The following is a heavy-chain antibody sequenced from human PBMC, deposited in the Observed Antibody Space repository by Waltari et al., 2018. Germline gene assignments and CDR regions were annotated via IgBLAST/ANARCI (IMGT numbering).Heavy chain of an antibody. CDR1: GFTFSSYS. Sequence: EVQLVESGGGLVKPGGSLRLSCAASGFTFSSYSMNWVRQAPGKGLEWVSSISSSSSYIYYADSVKGRFPISRDNAKNSLYLQMNSLRAEDTAVYYCASMSGYKNYYYYGMDVWGQGTTVTVSS. CDR3: ASMSGYKNYYYYGMDV. V-gene: IGHV3-21*01. CDR2: ISSSSSYI. J-gene: IGHJ6*02. D-gene: IGHD3-3*01.